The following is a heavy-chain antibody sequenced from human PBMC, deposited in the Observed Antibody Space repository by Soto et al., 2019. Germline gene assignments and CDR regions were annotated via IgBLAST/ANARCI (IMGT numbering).Heavy chain of an antibody. CDR1: GFTFSDHS. CDR2: IRNTYTTI. Sequence: GGSLRLSCAASGFTFSDHSMNWVRQAPGKGLEWISFIRNTYTTIYYADSVKGRFTISRDNARKSLYLQMNSLRADDTAVYYCARGPSVPAAISFYYMDVWGKGTTVTVSS. D-gene: IGHD2-2*01. V-gene: IGHV3-48*01. J-gene: IGHJ6*03. CDR3: ARGPSVPAAISFYYMDV.